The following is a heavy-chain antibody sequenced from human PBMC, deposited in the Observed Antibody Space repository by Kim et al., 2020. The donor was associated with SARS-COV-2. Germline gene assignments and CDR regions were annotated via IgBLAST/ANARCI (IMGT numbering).Heavy chain of an antibody. Sequence: GGSLRLSCAASGFTFSSYGMHWVRQAPGKGLEWVAVISYDGSNKYYADSVKGRFTISRDNSKNTLYLQMNSLRAEDTAVYYCVGTWSGWSGYWGQGTLVTVSS. CDR2: ISYDGSNK. CDR3: VGTWSGWSGY. J-gene: IGHJ4*02. V-gene: IGHV3-30*03. CDR1: GFTFSSYG. D-gene: IGHD6-19*01.